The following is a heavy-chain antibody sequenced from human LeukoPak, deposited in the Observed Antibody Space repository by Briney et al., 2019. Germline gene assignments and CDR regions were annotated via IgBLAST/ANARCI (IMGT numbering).Heavy chain of an antibody. V-gene: IGHV1-69*13. CDR2: IIPIFGTA. CDR3: AREDYDSSGYYGLGY. CDR1: GYTFTSYY. J-gene: IGHJ4*02. Sequence: SVKVSCKASGYTFTSYYMHWVRQAPGQGLEWMGGIIPIFGTANYAQKFQGRVTITADESTSTAYMELSSLRSEDTAVYYCAREDYDSSGYYGLGYWGQGTLVTVSS. D-gene: IGHD3-22*01.